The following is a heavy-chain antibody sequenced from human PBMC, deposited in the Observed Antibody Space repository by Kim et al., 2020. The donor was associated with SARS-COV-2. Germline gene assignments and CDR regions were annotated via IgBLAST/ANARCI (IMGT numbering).Heavy chain of an antibody. CDR3: ARAAATYYDFWSGYSRMGWFDP. CDR2: INHSGST. J-gene: IGHJ5*02. Sequence: SETLSLTCAVYGGSFSGYYWSWIRQPPGKGLEWIGEINHSGSTNYNPSLKSRVTISVDTSKNQFSLKLSSVTAADTAVYYCARAAATYYDFWSGYSRMGWFDPWGQGTLVTVSS. CDR1: GGSFSGYY. D-gene: IGHD3-3*01. V-gene: IGHV4-34*01.